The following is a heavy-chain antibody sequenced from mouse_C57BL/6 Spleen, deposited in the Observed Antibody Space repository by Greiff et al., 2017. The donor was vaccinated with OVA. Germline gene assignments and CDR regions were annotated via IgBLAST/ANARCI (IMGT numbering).Heavy chain of an antibody. Sequence: VQLQQSGAELVRPGASVKLSCKASGYTFTDYYINWVKQRPGQGLEWIARIYPGSGNTYYNEKFKGKATLTAEKSSSTAYMQLSSLTSEDSAVYFCARGQLRLPYFDYWGQGTTLTVSS. CDR1: GYTFTDYY. V-gene: IGHV1-76*01. CDR3: ARGQLRLPYFDY. D-gene: IGHD3-2*02. J-gene: IGHJ2*01. CDR2: IYPGSGNT.